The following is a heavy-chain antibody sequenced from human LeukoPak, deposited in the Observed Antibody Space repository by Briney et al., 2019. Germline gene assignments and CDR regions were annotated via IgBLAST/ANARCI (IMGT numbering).Heavy chain of an antibody. CDR1: GFTFSSYW. D-gene: IGHD3-10*02. CDR2: INSDGSST. Sequence: GGSLRLSCVASGFTFSSYWMHWVRQAPGKGLVWVSRINSDGSSTSYADSVKGRLTISRANTKHSLYLQMNSLSAEDTAVYYCAELGITMIGGVWGKGTTVTISS. V-gene: IGHV3-74*01. J-gene: IGHJ6*04. CDR3: AELGITMIGGV.